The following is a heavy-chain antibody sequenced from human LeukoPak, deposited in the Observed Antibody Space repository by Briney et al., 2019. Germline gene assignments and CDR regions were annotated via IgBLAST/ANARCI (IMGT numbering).Heavy chain of an antibody. CDR1: GGSISSYY. J-gene: IGHJ4*02. CDR3: ARDLPVGGESTTNGVVY. V-gene: IGHV4-59*01. CDR2: IYYSGST. D-gene: IGHD4-11*01. Sequence: KPSETLSLTCTVSGGSISSYYWSWIRQPPGKGLEWIGYIYYSGSTNYNPSLKSRVTISVDTSKNRFSLKLSSETAADTAVYYCARDLPVGGESTTNGVVYWGQGTLVTVSS.